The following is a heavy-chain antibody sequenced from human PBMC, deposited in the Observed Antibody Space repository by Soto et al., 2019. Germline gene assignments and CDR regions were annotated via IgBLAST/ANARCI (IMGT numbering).Heavy chain of an antibody. CDR1: DASFSGYY. CDR2: INHSGGT. J-gene: IGHJ4*02. V-gene: IGHV4-34*01. CDR3: ARGSFETSPFDY. Sequence: QVQLQEWGAGLLKPSETLSLTCDIYDASFSGYYWSWIRQPPGKGLEWIGEINHSGGTNSNASLKSRVTLSLGTSKNQLSLKLTYVTAADTAVYFCARGSFETSPFDYWDQGTLVTVSS.